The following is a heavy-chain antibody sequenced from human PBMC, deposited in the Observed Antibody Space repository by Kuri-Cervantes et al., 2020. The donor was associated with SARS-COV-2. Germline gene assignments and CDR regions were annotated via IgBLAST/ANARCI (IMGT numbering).Heavy chain of an antibody. V-gene: IGHV3-23*01. CDR3: AKDSLLEVKFDY. D-gene: IGHD1-1*01. Sequence: GESLKISCAASGFTFSSYAMSWVRQAPGKGLEWVSAISGSGGSTYYADSVKGRFTISRDNSKNTLYLQTNSLRAEDTAVYYCAKDSLLEVKFDYWGQGTLVTVSS. J-gene: IGHJ4*02. CDR1: GFTFSSYA. CDR2: ISGSGGST.